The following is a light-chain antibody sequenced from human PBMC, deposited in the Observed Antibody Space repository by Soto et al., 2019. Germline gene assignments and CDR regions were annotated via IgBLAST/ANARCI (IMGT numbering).Light chain of an antibody. CDR2: LNSDGSH. CDR1: SGHSSYA. Sequence: QSVLTQSPSASASLGASVKLTCTLSSGHSSYAIAWHQQQPEKGPRYLMKLNSDGSHSKGDGIPGRFSGSSSGAERYLTISRLASEDEADYYCQTWGTGIHVVFGGGTQLTVL. J-gene: IGLJ2*01. CDR3: QTWGTGIHVV. V-gene: IGLV4-69*01.